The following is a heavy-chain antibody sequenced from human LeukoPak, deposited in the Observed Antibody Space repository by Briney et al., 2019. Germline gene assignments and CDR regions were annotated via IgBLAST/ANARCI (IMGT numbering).Heavy chain of an antibody. CDR1: GCTLTELS. J-gene: IGHJ4*02. CDR2: FDPVDVET. D-gene: IGHD4-17*01. CDR3: ATGDTLTWYGDFFDY. V-gene: IGHV1-24*01. Sequence: GASVKVSYKAAGCTLTELSMLRVRQAPGKGLKWLGGFDPVDVETIYAQKFQGRVTITEDTSTDTAYMELSSLRSEDTAVYYCATGDTLTWYGDFFDYWGQGTLVTVSS.